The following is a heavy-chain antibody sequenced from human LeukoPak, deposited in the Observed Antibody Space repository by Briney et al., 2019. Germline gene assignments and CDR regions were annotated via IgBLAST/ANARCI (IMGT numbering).Heavy chain of an antibody. Sequence: GGSLRLSCAASGFTFSSYSVNWVRQAPGKGLEWVSSISSSSIYRYYADSVKGRFTISRDNAKNTLYLQMNSLRAEDTAVYYCAELGITMIGGVWGKGTTVTISS. CDR3: AELGITMIGGV. CDR1: GFTFSSYS. V-gene: IGHV3-21*01. J-gene: IGHJ6*04. CDR2: ISSSSIYR. D-gene: IGHD3-10*02.